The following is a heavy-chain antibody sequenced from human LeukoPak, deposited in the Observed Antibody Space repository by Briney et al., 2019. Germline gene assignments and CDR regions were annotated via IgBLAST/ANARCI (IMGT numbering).Heavy chain of an antibody. CDR2: ISGRGGST. CDR3: AKGDYYDSSGPTDY. D-gene: IGHD3-22*01. J-gene: IGHJ4*02. CDR1: GFTFSSYA. Sequence: QAGGSLRLSCAASGFTFSSYAMSWVRQAPGKWLEWVSGISGRGGSTYYADSVKGRFTISRDNSKNTLYLQMNSLRAEDTAVYYCAKGDYYDSSGPTDYWGQGTLVTVSS. V-gene: IGHV3-23*01.